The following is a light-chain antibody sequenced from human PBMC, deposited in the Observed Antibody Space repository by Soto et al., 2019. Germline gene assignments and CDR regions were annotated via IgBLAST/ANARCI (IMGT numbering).Light chain of an antibody. CDR2: DVN. CDR1: RSDIGAYNF. Sequence: QSALTQPASVSGSPGQTITISCTGTRSDIGAYNFVSWYQQHPGKAPKLMLYDVNIRPSGVSNRFSGSKSGNTASLTISGLQAEDVADYYCTSWTTSTTMIFGGGTKLTVL. J-gene: IGLJ2*01. CDR3: TSWTTSTTMI. V-gene: IGLV2-14*03.